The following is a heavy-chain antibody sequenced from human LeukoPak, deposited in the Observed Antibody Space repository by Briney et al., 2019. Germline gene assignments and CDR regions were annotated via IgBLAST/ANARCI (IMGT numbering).Heavy chain of an antibody. V-gene: IGHV5-51*01. CDR2: IYPGDSDT. Sequence: GESLKISCKGSGYSFTSYWIGWVRQMPGRGLEWMGIIYPGDSDTRYSPSFQGQVTISADKSISTAYLQWSSLKASDTAMYYRARTTETPPYCSGGSCYRDDAFDIWGQGTMVTVSS. J-gene: IGHJ3*02. CDR3: ARTTETPPYCSGGSCYRDDAFDI. D-gene: IGHD2-15*01. CDR1: GYSFTSYW.